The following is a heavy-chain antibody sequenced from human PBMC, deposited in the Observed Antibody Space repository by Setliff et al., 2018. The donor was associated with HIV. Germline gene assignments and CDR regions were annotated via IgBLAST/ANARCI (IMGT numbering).Heavy chain of an antibody. CDR1: GFSIKNDNW. V-gene: IGHV4-4*02. D-gene: IGHD2-15*01. J-gene: IGHJ5*02. CDR2: IFHDGTV. CDR3: ARGGASSKYLDP. Sequence: SETLSLTCVVSGFSIKNDNWWNWVRQTPGKGLEWIGQIFHDGTVTYKPSLESRVTISVDRSKNQFSLKLSSVTAADTAVYYCARGGASSKYLDPWGQGTLVTVSS.